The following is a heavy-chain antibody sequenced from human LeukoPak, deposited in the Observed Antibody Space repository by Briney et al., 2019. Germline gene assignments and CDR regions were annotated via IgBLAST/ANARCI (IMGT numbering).Heavy chain of an antibody. J-gene: IGHJ4*02. V-gene: IGHV3-53*01. CDR1: GFTVSSDS. Sequence: GGSLRLSCTVAGFTVSSDSMSWVRQAPGKGLEWVSFIYSGGSTHYSDSVKGRFTISRDNSKNTLYLQMNSLRAEDTAVYYCTRRAGAYSHPYDYWGQGTLVTVSS. D-gene: IGHD4/OR15-4a*01. CDR3: TRRAGAYSHPYDY. CDR2: IYSGGST.